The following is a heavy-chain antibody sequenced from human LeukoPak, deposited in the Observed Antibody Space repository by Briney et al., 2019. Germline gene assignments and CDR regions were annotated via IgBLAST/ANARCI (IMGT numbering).Heavy chain of an antibody. CDR1: GGTFSSYA. Sequence: GASVKVSCKASGGTFSSYAISWVRQAPGQGLEWMGGIIPIFGTANYAQKFQGRVTITADEFTSTAYMELSSLRSEDTAVYYCARNRSDYYYMDVWGKGTTVTVSS. CDR2: IIPIFGTA. V-gene: IGHV1-69*13. D-gene: IGHD1-26*01. CDR3: ARNRSDYYYMDV. J-gene: IGHJ6*03.